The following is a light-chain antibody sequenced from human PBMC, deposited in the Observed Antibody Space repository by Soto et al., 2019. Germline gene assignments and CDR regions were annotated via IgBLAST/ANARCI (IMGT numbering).Light chain of an antibody. Sequence: QSALTQPASVSGSPGQSITISCSGTSSDVGGYNYVTWYQHHPGKAPELMIYDVTNRPSGVPNRFSGSKSGNTASLNISGLQSEDEADYYCSSYTSSSTVVFGGGTKVTVL. CDR3: SSYTSSSTVV. CDR1: SSDVGGYNY. J-gene: IGLJ2*01. CDR2: DVT. V-gene: IGLV2-14*03.